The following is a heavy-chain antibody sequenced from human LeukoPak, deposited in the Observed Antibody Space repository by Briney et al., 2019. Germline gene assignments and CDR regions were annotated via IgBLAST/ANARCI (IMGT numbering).Heavy chain of an antibody. CDR3: ITRYQLGGNYYEY. CDR1: GVTFSGSA. Sequence: GGSLKLSCAASGVTFSGSAMHWVRQASGKGVEWVGRIRSKANNYETAYAASVKGRFTISRDDSKNTAYLQMNSPKTEDTAVYYCITRYQLGGNYYEYWGQGTLVTVSS. CDR2: IRSKANNYET. J-gene: IGHJ4*02. D-gene: IGHD1-26*01. V-gene: IGHV3-73*01.